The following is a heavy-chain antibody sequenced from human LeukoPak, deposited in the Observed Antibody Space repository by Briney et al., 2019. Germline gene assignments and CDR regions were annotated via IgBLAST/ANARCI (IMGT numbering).Heavy chain of an antibody. CDR1: GFNFRTYS. J-gene: IGHJ4*02. Sequence: VGSLRLSCAASGFNFRTYSMNWVRQAPGKGLEWVSYISSGSSTIYYAHSLKGRFTISRDNAKNSLYLQMNSLRDEDTAVYYCAGGGFEWLSYCGQGTLVTVSS. CDR3: AGGGFEWLSY. V-gene: IGHV3-48*02. D-gene: IGHD6-19*01. CDR2: ISSGSSTI.